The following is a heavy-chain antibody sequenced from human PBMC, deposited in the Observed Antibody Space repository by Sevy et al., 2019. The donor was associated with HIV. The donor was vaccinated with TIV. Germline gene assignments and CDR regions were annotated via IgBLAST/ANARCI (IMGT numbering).Heavy chain of an antibody. D-gene: IGHD5-18*01. Sequence: ASVKVSCKASGYTFTGYYMHWVRQAPGQGLEWMGWINPNSGGTNYAQKFQGRVTMTSDTSISTAYMELSRLRSDDTAVYYCARCVDTAMALYGMDVWGQGTTVTVSS. CDR3: ARCVDTAMALYGMDV. CDR2: INPNSGGT. V-gene: IGHV1-2*02. CDR1: GYTFTGYY. J-gene: IGHJ6*02.